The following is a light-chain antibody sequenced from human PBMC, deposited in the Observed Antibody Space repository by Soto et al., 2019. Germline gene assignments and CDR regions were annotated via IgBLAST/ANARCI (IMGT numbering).Light chain of an antibody. CDR3: QQYNNWPLT. CDR1: QSVSSN. CDR2: GAS. V-gene: IGKV3-15*01. Sequence: EIVMTQSPATLSVSPGERATLSCRASQSVSSNLAWYQQKPGQAPRLLIYGASTRATGIPARFSGSESGTEFTLTISSPQSEDFVVYYCQQYNNWPLTFGGGTKVEIK. J-gene: IGKJ4*01.